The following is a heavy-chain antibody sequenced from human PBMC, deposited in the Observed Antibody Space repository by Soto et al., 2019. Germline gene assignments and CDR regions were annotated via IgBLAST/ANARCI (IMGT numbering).Heavy chain of an antibody. CDR2: ISAYNGNT. D-gene: IGHD3-10*01. V-gene: IGHV1-18*01. CDR3: AREASWFGELLIYHYYYYGMDV. J-gene: IGHJ6*02. Sequence: QVQLVQSGAEVKKPGASVKVSCKASGYTFTSYGISWVRQAPGQGLEWMGWISAYNGNTNYAQKLQGRVTMTTDTSTSTAYMELRSLRSDDTAVYYCAREASWFGELLIYHYYYYGMDVWGQGTTVTVSS. CDR1: GYTFTSYG.